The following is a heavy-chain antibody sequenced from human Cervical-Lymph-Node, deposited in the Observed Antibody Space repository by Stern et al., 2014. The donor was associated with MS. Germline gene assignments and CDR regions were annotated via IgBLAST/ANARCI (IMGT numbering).Heavy chain of an antibody. V-gene: IGHV1-3*01. CDR2: INAGDGNT. D-gene: IGHD5/OR15-5a*01. CDR3: ARGSTYGMDV. Sequence: QVQIVESGAAVEKPGDSLKVSCKASGYTFTSYAMHWVRHAHGQRLAWMGWINAGDGNTKNSQKFQGSVTITRDTSASTAYMELSSLRSEDTAVYYCARGSTYGMDVWGQGTTVTVSS. CDR1: GYTFTSYA. J-gene: IGHJ6*02.